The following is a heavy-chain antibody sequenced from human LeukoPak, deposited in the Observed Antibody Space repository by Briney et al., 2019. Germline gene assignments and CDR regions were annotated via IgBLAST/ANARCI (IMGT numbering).Heavy chain of an antibody. CDR3: AKVRYCSGVNCYPDDN. J-gene: IGHJ4*02. CDR2: IRYDGNNK. D-gene: IGHD2-15*01. Sequence: GGSLRLSCAASGFIFSEYSMHWVRQAPGKGLNWVAFIRYDGNNKYYADSVKGHFPISRDNSKNMLYLEMNSLSTEDTAVYYCAKVRYCSGVNCYPDDNWGQGTLVTVSS. V-gene: IGHV3-30*02. CDR1: GFIFSEYS.